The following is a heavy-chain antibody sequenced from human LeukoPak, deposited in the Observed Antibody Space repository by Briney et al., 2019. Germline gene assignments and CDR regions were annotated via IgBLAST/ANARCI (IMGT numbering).Heavy chain of an antibody. V-gene: IGHV4-34*01. J-gene: IGHJ3*02. CDR3: ARAYGSGSLDAFDI. D-gene: IGHD3-10*01. Sequence: SETLSLTCAVYGGSFSGYYWSWIRQPPGKGLEWIGEINHSGSTNYNPSLKSRVSISVDTSKNQFSLKLSSVTAADTAVYYCARAYGSGSLDAFDIWGQGTMVTVSS. CDR2: INHSGST. CDR1: GGSFSGYY.